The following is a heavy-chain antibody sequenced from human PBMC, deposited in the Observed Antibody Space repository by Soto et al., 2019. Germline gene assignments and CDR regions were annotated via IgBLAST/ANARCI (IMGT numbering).Heavy chain of an antibody. Sequence: PSETLSLSCTVSGGSISSSSYYWGWIRQPPGKGLEWIGSLYYSGSTYYNPSLKSRVTISVDTSKNQFSLKLSSVTAADTAVYYCAKSLWDTSGWKTDYWGQGTLVTVS. D-gene: IGHD6-19*01. CDR3: AKSLWDTSGWKTDY. J-gene: IGHJ4*02. V-gene: IGHV4-39*07. CDR1: GGSISSSSYY. CDR2: LYYSGST.